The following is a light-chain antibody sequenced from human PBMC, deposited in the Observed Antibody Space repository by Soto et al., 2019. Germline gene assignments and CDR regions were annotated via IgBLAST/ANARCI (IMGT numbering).Light chain of an antibody. CDR1: QYIGRY. CDR3: QQTYRTPLT. J-gene: IGKJ4*01. CDR2: AAS. V-gene: IGKV1-39*01. Sequence: DIQMTQSSSSLSASVGDRVTITCRAGQYIGRYLNWYQQKPGKAPKLLIYAASSLHSGVPSRFSGSGSGTDFTLTISSLQPEDFATYSCQQTYRTPLTLGGGTKVDIK.